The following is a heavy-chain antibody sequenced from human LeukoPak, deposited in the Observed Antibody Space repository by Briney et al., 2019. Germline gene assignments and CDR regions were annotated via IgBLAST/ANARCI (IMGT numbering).Heavy chain of an antibody. J-gene: IGHJ5*02. CDR1: GYTFTNYP. CDR3: ARGGGSWYSWFDP. Sequence: ASVKVSCKASGYTFTNYPMHWVRQDPGQGLEWMGIINPSGGSTNYAQQFQGRVTMTRDTSTNTVYMELNSLRSDDTAVYFCARGGGSWYSWFDPWGQGTLVTVSS. CDR2: INPSGGST. V-gene: IGHV1-46*01. D-gene: IGHD2-21*01.